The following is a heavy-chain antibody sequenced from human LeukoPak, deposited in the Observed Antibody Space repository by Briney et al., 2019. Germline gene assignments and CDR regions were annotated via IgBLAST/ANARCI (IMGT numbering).Heavy chain of an antibody. Sequence: SETLSLTCTVSGGSISSYYWSWIRQPPGKGLEWIGYIYYSGSTNYNPSLKSRVTISVDTSKNQFSLKLSSVTAADTAVYYCASLYPAPLYYFDYWGQGTLVTVSS. J-gene: IGHJ4*02. CDR2: IYYSGST. CDR1: GGSISSYY. D-gene: IGHD3-16*02. V-gene: IGHV4-59*08. CDR3: ASLYPAPLYYFDY.